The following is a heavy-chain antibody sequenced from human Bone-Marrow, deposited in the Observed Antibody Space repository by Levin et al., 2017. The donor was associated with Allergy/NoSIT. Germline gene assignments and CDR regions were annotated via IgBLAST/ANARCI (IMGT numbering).Heavy chain of an antibody. CDR1: GYNFANFW. V-gene: IGHV5-51*01. D-gene: IGHD6-19*01. CDR3: ARQPGITETGMVKDY. CDR2: IDFEDSET. Sequence: PGGSLRLSCKGSGYNFANFWIGWVRQMPGKGLGWMGIIDFEDSETRYSPSFQGQVTISADKSINTAYLQWNSLMASDTAMYYCARQPGITETGMVKDYWGQGTLVTVSS. J-gene: IGHJ4*02.